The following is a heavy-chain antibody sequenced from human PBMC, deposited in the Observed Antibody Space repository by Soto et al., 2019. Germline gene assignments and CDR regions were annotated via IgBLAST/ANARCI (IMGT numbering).Heavy chain of an antibody. V-gene: IGHV3-11*01. Sequence: GGSLRLSCAASGFTFSDYYMSWIRQAPGKGLEWVSYITSSGSTIYYADSVRGRFTISRDNARNSLYLQMNSLRAEDTAVYYCAKGRSEVVPAALNFWGQGTLVTVSS. D-gene: IGHD2-2*01. J-gene: IGHJ4*02. CDR3: AKGRSEVVPAALNF. CDR1: GFTFSDYY. CDR2: ITSSGSTI.